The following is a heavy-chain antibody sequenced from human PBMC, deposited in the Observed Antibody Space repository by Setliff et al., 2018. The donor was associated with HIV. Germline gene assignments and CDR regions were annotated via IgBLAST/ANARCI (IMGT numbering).Heavy chain of an antibody. CDR1: GGSISNDY. V-gene: IGHV4-59*01. Sequence: SETLSLTCTVSGGSISNDYWHWIRQSPGRGLEWIGYIYYTGSTNYNPSLKSRVAMSVDSSNHQFSLKLTSVTPADTAVYYCAKGAGFYGDYTFDYWGQGNLVTVSS. CDR2: IYYTGST. D-gene: IGHD4-17*01. J-gene: IGHJ4*02. CDR3: AKGAGFYGDYTFDY.